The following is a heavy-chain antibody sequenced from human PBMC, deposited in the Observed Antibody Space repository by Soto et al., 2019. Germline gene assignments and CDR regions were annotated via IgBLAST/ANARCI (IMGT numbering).Heavy chain of an antibody. CDR2: ISYDGSNK. D-gene: IGHD2-21*02. V-gene: IGHV3-30-3*01. Sequence: QVQLVESGGGVVQPGRSLRLSCAASGFTFSSYAMHWVRQAPGKGLEWVAVISYDGSNKYYADSVKGRFTISRDNSKNTLYLQMNSLRAEDTAVYYCARDRGGNSPVGRSLGMDVWGQGTTVTVSS. J-gene: IGHJ6*02. CDR1: GFTFSSYA. CDR3: ARDRGGNSPVGRSLGMDV.